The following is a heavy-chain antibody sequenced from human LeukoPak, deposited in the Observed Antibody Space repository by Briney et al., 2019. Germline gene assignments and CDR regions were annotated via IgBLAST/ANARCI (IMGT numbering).Heavy chain of an antibody. J-gene: IGHJ4*02. D-gene: IGHD2-21*02. Sequence: ASVKVSCKASGGTFSSYAISWVRQAPGQGLELMGRIIPIFGTANYAQKFQGRVTITADKSTSTAYMELSSLRSGDTAVYYCAALVVVTGILGYWGQGTLVTVSS. V-gene: IGHV1-69*06. CDR2: IIPIFGTA. CDR3: AALVVVTGILGY. CDR1: GGTFSSYA.